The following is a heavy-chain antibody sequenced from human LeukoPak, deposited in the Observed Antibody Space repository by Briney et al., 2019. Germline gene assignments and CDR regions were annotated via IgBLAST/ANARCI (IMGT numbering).Heavy chain of an antibody. CDR2: IYYTGST. J-gene: IGHJ6*04. V-gene: IGHV4-39*07. Sequence: SETLSLTCTVSGGSISRSRYYWGWIRQPPGKGLEWIGSIYYTGSTYYNPSLKSRVTISVDTSKNQFSLRLTSVTAADTAVYYCAPRAGKLRYFDWFRDVWGKGTTVTVSS. D-gene: IGHD3-9*01. CDR3: APRAGKLRYFDWFRDV. CDR1: GGSISRSRYY.